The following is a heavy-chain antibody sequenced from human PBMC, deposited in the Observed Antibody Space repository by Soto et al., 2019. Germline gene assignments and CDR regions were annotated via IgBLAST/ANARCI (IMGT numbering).Heavy chain of an antibody. D-gene: IGHD6-19*01. CDR3: AREGIAVAGSDAFDF. J-gene: IGHJ3*01. Sequence: QVQLVQSGAEVKKPGSSVKVSCKASGGTFSSYTISWVRQAPGQGLEWMGRIIPIRGIANYAQKFQGRVTITEDKSTSTDYMELSSLRSEDTAVYYCAREGIAVAGSDAFDFWGQGTMVTVSS. V-gene: IGHV1-69*08. CDR1: GGTFSSYT. CDR2: IIPIRGIA.